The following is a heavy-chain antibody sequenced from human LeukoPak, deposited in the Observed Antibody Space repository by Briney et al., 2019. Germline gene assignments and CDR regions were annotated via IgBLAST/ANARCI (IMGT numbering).Heavy chain of an antibody. V-gene: IGHV1-2*06. CDR2: INPNSGDT. D-gene: IGHD2-2*01. Sequence: ASVKVSCKASGYTFTGYHMHWVRQAPGQGLEWMGRINPNSGDTNYAQNFQGRVTMTRDTSISTAYMELSRLRSDDTAVYYCARDYCSSTSCLFDYWGQGTLVTVSS. CDR3: ARDYCSSTSCLFDY. CDR1: GYTFTGYH. J-gene: IGHJ4*02.